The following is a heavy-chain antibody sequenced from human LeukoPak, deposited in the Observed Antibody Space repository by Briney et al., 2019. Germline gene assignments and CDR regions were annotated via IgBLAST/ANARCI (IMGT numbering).Heavy chain of an antibody. J-gene: IGHJ4*02. CDR1: GFTFSTYG. CDR3: ARAEALLPYLY. CDR2: ISSGSDSI. V-gene: IGHV3-48*02. Sequence: GGSLRLSCTASGFTFSTYGINWVRQAPGKGVEWVSYISSGSDSIHYADSLKGRFTVSRDNAKNSLFLQMNSLRDEDTAVYYCARAEALLPYLYWGQGTLVTVSS. D-gene: IGHD2-15*01.